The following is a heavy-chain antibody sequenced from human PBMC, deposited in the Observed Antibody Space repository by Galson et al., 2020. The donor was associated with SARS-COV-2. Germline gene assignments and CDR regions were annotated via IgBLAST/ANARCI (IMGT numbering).Heavy chain of an antibody. CDR1: GGSISSRTFY. V-gene: IGHV4-39*07. D-gene: IGHD3-3*02. CDR3: ALEKSRDAFDI. Sequence: SQTLSLTCSVSGGSISSRTFYWGWIRQPPGKGLEWIGSIYYSGRTYYNPSLKSRLTISIDTSNKQSSLKLDSVTAADTAMYYCALEKSRDAFDIWGQGTVVTVSS. CDR2: IYYSGRT. J-gene: IGHJ3*02.